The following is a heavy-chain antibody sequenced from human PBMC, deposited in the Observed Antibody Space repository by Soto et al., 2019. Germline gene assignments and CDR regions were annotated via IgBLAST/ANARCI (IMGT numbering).Heavy chain of an antibody. V-gene: IGHV3-11*06. Sequence: PGGSLRLSCAASGFTFSDYYMTWIRQAPGKGLEWVSYITSSSHYANYADSVKGRFTISRDNAKNSLYLQMHSLRAEDTAIYYCVKVVANYYGMDVWGQGTTVTVSS. D-gene: IGHD5-12*01. CDR1: GFTFSDYY. CDR2: ITSSSHYA. J-gene: IGHJ6*02. CDR3: VKVVANYYGMDV.